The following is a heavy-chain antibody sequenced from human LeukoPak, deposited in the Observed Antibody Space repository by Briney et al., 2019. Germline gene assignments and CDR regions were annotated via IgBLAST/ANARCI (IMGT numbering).Heavy chain of an antibody. D-gene: IGHD5-18*01. CDR1: GYTFANYY. Sequence: GASVKVSCKASGYTFANYYIHLVRQAPGQGLEWMGLINPSGGSTNYAQKFQGRVTMTRDTSISTAYMELSRLRSDDTAVYYCATWVTAMAVLDYWGQGTLVTVSS. CDR2: INPSGGST. CDR3: ATWVTAMAVLDY. V-gene: IGHV1-2*02. J-gene: IGHJ4*02.